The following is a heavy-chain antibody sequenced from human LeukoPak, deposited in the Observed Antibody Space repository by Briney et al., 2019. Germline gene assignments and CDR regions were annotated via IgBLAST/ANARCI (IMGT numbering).Heavy chain of an antibody. Sequence: GGSLRLSCAASGFTFKNYAMSWVRQAPGKGLEWVSTIGGGGATTYYADSVKGRFTISRDNSKDTLYLQMNSLRADDTAICYCAKLGGFFDTSAKRYFQHWGQGTLVTVSS. J-gene: IGHJ1*01. CDR2: IGGGGATT. V-gene: IGHV3-23*01. D-gene: IGHD3-22*01. CDR1: GFTFKNYA. CDR3: AKLGGFFDTSAKRYFQH.